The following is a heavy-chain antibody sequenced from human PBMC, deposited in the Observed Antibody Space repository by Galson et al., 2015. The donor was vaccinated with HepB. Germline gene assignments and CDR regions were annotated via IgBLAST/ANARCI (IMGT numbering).Heavy chain of an antibody. D-gene: IGHD2-2*01. V-gene: IGHV3-7*01. Sequence: SLRLSCAASGFTFSSYWMSWVRQAPGKGLEWVANIKQDGSEKYYVDSVKGRFTISRDNAKNSLYLQMNSLRAEDTAVYYCARDPRDCSSTSCYSLVDYWGQGTLVTVSS. CDR1: GFTFSSYW. CDR2: IKQDGSEK. J-gene: IGHJ4*02. CDR3: ARDPRDCSSTSCYSLVDY.